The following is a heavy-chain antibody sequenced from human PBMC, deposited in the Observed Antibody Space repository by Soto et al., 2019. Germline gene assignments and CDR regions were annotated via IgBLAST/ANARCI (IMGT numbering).Heavy chain of an antibody. V-gene: IGHV1-18*01. CDR3: ARGRSWGARDFDN. Sequence: QVQLVQSGGEVTRPGASVRVSCKASGYTFNSYGISWVRQAPGQGLEWMGWISSYNGNTDYARKFQGRVAMTTDISTNTVSMELRDLRSDDTAVYYCARGRSWGARDFDNWGQGTLVTVSS. D-gene: IGHD3-16*01. CDR2: ISSYNGNT. CDR1: GYTFNSYG. J-gene: IGHJ4*02.